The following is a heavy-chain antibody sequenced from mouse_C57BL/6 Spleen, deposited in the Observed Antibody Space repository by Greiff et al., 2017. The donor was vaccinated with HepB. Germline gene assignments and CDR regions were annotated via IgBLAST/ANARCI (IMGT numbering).Heavy chain of an antibody. V-gene: IGHV5-16*01. CDR2: INYDGSST. CDR3: ARDGGSNYLFDY. D-gene: IGHD2-5*01. J-gene: IGHJ2*01. Sequence: EVKLVESEGGLVQPGSSMKLSCTASGFTFSDYYMAWVRQVPEKGLEWVANINYDGSSTYYLDSLKSRFIISRDNAKNILYLQMSSLKSEDTATYYCARDGGSNYLFDYWGQGTTLTVSS. CDR1: GFTFSDYY.